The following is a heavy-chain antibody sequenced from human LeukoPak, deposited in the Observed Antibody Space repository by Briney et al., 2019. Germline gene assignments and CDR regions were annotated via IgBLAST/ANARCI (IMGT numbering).Heavy chain of an antibody. CDR1: GFTFSTYW. V-gene: IGHV3-21*01. CDR3: ARGGSSWYGDY. J-gene: IGHJ4*02. D-gene: IGHD6-13*01. Sequence: GGSLRLPCSASGFTFSTYWMSWVRQAPGKGLEWVSSISSSSSYIYYADSVKGRFTISRDNAKNSLYLQMSSLRAEDTAVYYCARGGSSWYGDYWGQGTLVTVSS. CDR2: ISSSSSYI.